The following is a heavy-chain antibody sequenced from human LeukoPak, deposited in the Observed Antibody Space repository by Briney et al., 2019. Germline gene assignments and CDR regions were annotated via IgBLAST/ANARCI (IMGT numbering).Heavy chain of an antibody. J-gene: IGHJ6*02. Sequence: SETLSLTCTVSGGSISSYYWSWIRQPPGKGLEWIGYIYYSGSTNYNPSLKSRVTISVDTSKNQFSLKLSSVTAADTAVYYCARMGAAAGGYHYYYGMDVRGQGTTVTVSS. CDR1: GGSISSYY. V-gene: IGHV4-59*01. CDR2: IYYSGST. CDR3: ARMGAAAGGYHYYYGMDV. D-gene: IGHD6-13*01.